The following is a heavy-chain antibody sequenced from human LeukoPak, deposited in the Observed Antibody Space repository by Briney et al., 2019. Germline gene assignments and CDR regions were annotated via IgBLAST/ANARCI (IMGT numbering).Heavy chain of an antibody. D-gene: IGHD3-10*01. V-gene: IGHV4-34*01. CDR2: INHSGST. CDR1: GGSFSGYY. CDR3: ARRGKNYYGSGSYRWGYYYYYYMDV. Sequence: SETLSLTCAVYGGSFSGYYWTWIRQPPGKGLEWIGEINHSGSTNYNPSLRSRVTISADTSKNQFSLKLSSVTAADTAVYYCARRGKNYYGSGSYRWGYYYYYYMDVWGKGTTVTVSS. J-gene: IGHJ6*03.